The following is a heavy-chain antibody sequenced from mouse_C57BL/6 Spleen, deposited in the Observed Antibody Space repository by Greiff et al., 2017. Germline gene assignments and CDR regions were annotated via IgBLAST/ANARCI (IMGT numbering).Heavy chain of an antibody. Sequence: QVQLQQPGAELVKPGASVKVSCKASGYTFTSYWMHWVKQRPGQGLEWIGRIHPSDSDTNYNQKFKGKATLSVDKSSSTAYMQLSSLTSEDSAVYYCAMAYYYGSSLHFDYWGQGTTLTVSS. D-gene: IGHD1-1*01. V-gene: IGHV1-74*01. J-gene: IGHJ2*01. CDR2: IHPSDSDT. CDR1: GYTFTSYW. CDR3: AMAYYYGSSLHFDY.